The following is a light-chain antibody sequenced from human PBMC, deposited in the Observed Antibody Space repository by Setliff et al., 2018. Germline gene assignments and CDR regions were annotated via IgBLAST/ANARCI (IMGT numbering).Light chain of an antibody. CDR2: EVS. V-gene: IGLV2-8*01. CDR1: SSDVGGYNY. CDR3: SSYAGSNNFPYV. J-gene: IGLJ1*01. Sequence: QSVLTQPPSASGSPGQSVTISCTGTSSDVGGYNYDSWYQQHPGKAPKLMIYEVSKRPSGVPDRFSGSKSGNTASLTVSGLQAEDEADYYCSSYAGSNNFPYVFGTGTKVTVL.